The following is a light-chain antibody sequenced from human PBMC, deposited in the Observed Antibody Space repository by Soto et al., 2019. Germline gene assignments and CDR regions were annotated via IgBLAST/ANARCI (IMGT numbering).Light chain of an antibody. J-gene: IGKJ1*01. V-gene: IGKV1-6*01. CDR2: AAS. CDR3: LQDYNYPWT. CDR1: QGIRND. Sequence: AIQMTQSPSSLSASVGDRVTITCRASQGIRNDLGWYQQKPGKAAKLLIYAASSLQSGVTSRFSGSGSGTDFTLTISSLQPEDFATYYCLQDYNYPWTVGQGTKVDIK.